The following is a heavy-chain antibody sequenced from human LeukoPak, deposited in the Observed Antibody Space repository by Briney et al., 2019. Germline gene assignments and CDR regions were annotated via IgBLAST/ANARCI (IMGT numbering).Heavy chain of an antibody. CDR2: IHHSGST. CDR1: GGSISSSNW. V-gene: IGHV4-4*02. Sequence: PSGTLSLTCAVSGGSISSSNWWSWVRQPPGKGLEWIGEIHHSGSTNYNPSLKSRVTISVDKSKNQFSLKLSSVTAADTAVYYCARGRGVRGVRRYNWFDPWGQGTLVTVSS. CDR3: ARGRGVRGVRRYNWFDP. J-gene: IGHJ5*02. D-gene: IGHD3-10*01.